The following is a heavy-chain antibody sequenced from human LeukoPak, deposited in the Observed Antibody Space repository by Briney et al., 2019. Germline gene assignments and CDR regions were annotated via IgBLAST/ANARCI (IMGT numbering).Heavy chain of an antibody. CDR3: ARDRYGDYPAGFDP. CDR1: GFTFSDYY. CDR2: ISSNGSTI. D-gene: IGHD4-17*01. V-gene: IGHV3-11*04. Sequence: PGGSLRLSCAASGFTFSDYYMSWICQAPGKGLEWVSYISSNGSTIYYADSVRGRFTISRDNAKNSLYLQMNSLRAEDTAVYYCARDRYGDYPAGFDPWGQGTLVTVSS. J-gene: IGHJ5*02.